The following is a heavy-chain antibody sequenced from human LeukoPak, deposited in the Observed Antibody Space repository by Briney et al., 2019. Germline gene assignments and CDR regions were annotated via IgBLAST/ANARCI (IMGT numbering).Heavy chain of an antibody. D-gene: IGHD3-10*01. CDR3: VRDSGFYKSLSLFDY. CDR2: ISSNTRTI. J-gene: IGHJ4*02. V-gene: IGHV3-48*01. Sequence: GGFLRLSCAASGFTFSTYNMNWVRQAPGKGLEWISYISSNTRTIYYADSVKGRFTISRDNAKNSLYLQMNTLRAEDTAVYYCVRDSGFYKSLSLFDYWGQGTLVTVSS. CDR1: GFTFSTYN.